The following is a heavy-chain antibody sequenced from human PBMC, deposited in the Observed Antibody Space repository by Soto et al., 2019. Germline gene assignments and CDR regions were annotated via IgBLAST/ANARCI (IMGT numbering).Heavy chain of an antibody. CDR2: INHSGST. Sequence: SETLSLTGAVYGGSFSGYYWSWIRQPPGKGLEWIGEINHSGSTNYNPSLKSRVTISVDTSKNQYSLKLSSVTAADTAVYYCASIRGYSGYDARNFDYWGQGTLGTVAS. J-gene: IGHJ4*02. CDR1: GGSFSGYY. CDR3: ASIRGYSGYDARNFDY. D-gene: IGHD5-12*01. V-gene: IGHV4-34*01.